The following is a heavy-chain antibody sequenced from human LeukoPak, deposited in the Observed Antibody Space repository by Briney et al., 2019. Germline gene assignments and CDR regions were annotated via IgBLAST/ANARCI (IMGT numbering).Heavy chain of an antibody. CDR1: GGSFSGYY. Sequence: SETLSLTCAVYGGSFSGYYWSWIRQPPGKGLEWIGEINHSGSTNYNPSLKSRVTISVDTSKNQFSLKLSSVTAADTAVYYCARGPRLRLSPKGFNYYYYGMDVWGQGTTVTVSS. CDR3: ARGPRLRLSPKGFNYYYYGMDV. V-gene: IGHV4-34*01. D-gene: IGHD4-17*01. CDR2: INHSGST. J-gene: IGHJ6*02.